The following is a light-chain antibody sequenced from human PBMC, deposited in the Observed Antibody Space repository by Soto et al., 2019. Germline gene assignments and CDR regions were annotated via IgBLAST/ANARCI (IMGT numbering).Light chain of an antibody. CDR3: QHDASSRWR. V-gene: IGKV3-20*01. J-gene: IGKJ1*01. CDR2: GAS. Sequence: IGVTLSPATLSLSPRERATLSCRASQSVSSSYLAWYQQKPGQAPRLLIYGASSRATGIPDRFSGSGSGTDFTLTISRLEPEDFALYYCQHDASSRWRFGEGTKVDIK. CDR1: QSVSSSY.